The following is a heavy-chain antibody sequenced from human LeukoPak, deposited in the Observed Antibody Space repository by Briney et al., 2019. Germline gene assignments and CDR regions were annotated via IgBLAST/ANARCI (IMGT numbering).Heavy chain of an antibody. CDR1: GFTFSSYA. Sequence: GGSLRLSWAASGFTFSSYAMSWVRQAPGKGLEWVSAISGSGGSTYYADSVKGRFTISRGNSKNTLYLQMNSLRAEDTAVYYCATGYCSSTSCPNWFDPWGQGTLVTVSS. J-gene: IGHJ5*02. D-gene: IGHD2-2*01. V-gene: IGHV3-23*01. CDR2: ISGSGGST. CDR3: ATGYCSSTSCPNWFDP.